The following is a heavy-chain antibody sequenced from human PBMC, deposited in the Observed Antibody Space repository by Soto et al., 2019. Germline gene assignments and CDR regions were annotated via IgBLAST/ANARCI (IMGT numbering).Heavy chain of an antibody. V-gene: IGHV4-59*08. CDR1: GGSISSYY. CDR3: ERLGAYYQALAP. J-gene: IGHJ5*02. Sequence: SEAQSLTCTVSGGSISSYYWSWIQQPPGKGLEWVGYIYYGGTTSYNPSLQSRVTISLETSKSQFSLRLTSVTAADTAVKYYERLGAYYQALAPWGPGTLVTVSS. D-gene: IGHD3-22*01. CDR2: IYYGGTT.